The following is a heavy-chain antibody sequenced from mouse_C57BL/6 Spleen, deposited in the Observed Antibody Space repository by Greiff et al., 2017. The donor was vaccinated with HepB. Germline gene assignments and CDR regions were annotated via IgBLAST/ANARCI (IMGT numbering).Heavy chain of an antibody. CDR1: GYTFTGYW. J-gene: IGHJ1*03. CDR2: ILPGSGRT. V-gene: IGHV1-9*01. D-gene: IGHD1-1*01. Sequence: VQLQQSGAELMKPGASVKLSCKATGYTFTGYWIEWVKQRPGHGLEWIGEILPGSGRTKYNEKFKGKATFTADTSSNTAYMQLSSLTTEDPAIYYCARAGGVSSPLDVWATGTTFPVSS. CDR3: ARAGGVSSPLDV.